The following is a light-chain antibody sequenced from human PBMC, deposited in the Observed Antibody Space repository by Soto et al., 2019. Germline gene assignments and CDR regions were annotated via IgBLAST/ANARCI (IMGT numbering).Light chain of an antibody. CDR3: CSYAVRSSYYV. Sequence: QSALTQPASVSGSPGQSITITCTGASSDVATSNFVSWYQQFPGKAPKLMIYEGNKRPSGVSNRFSGSKSGNTASLTISGLQAEDEAEYYCCSYAVRSSYYVFGIGTKLTVL. J-gene: IGLJ1*01. V-gene: IGLV2-23*01. CDR2: EGN. CDR1: SSDVATSNF.